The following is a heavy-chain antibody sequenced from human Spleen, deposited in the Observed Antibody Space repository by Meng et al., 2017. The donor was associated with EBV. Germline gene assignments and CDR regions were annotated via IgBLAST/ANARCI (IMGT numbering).Heavy chain of an antibody. CDR2: IDYGGIST. V-gene: IGHV3-21*01. J-gene: IGHJ6*01. CDR3: VREEYDPRDF. Sequence: EGQLVASGGVLAEAGGSWRLSCAASGFIFNNYRMNWVRQAPGKGLEWVSVIDYGGISTYYADSVKGRFTISRDNAKNSVSLQMNNLRAEDTAVYYCVREEYDPRDFWGPGTIVIVSA. D-gene: IGHD3-16*01. CDR1: GFIFNNYR.